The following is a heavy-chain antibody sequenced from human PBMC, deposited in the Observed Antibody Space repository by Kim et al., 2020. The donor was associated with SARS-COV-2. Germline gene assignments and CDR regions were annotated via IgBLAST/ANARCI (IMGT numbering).Heavy chain of an antibody. CDR3: AKEYCSSTSCYYDY. Sequence: ARSGKGLFTNSRDKSKNTLYLQMNSLRVEDTAVYYCAKEYCSSTSCYYDYWGQGTLVTVSS. V-gene: IGHV3-23*01. J-gene: IGHJ4*02. D-gene: IGHD2-2*01.